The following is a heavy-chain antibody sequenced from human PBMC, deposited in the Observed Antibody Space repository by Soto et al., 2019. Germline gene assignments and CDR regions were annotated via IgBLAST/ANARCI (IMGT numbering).Heavy chain of an antibody. D-gene: IGHD3-10*01. V-gene: IGHV4-59*08. J-gene: IGHJ4*02. CDR1: GGSISSYY. CDR2: IYNSGST. Sequence: QVQLQESGPGLVKPSETLSLTCTVSGGSISSYYWTWIRQPPGKGLEWIGFIYNSGSTHYNPSLRGRVTMSVDTSKNPFSPKLRSVTAADTAVYYCASMGYHYGSGSYPLDYWGQGTLVTVSS. CDR3: ASMGYHYGSGSYPLDY.